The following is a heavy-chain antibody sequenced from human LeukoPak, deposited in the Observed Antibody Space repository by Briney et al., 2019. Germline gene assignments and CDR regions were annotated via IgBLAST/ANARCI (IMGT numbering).Heavy chain of an antibody. J-gene: IGHJ6*02. CDR2: MNPNSGNT. CDR1: GYTLTSYD. Sequence: GASVKVSCKASGYTLTSYDINWVRQATGQGLEWMGWMNPNSGNTGYAQKFQGRVTMTRNTSISTAYMELSSLRSEDTAVYYCARDINGPLSRYGMDVWGQGTTVTVSS. D-gene: IGHD2-8*01. V-gene: IGHV1-8*01. CDR3: ARDINGPLSRYGMDV.